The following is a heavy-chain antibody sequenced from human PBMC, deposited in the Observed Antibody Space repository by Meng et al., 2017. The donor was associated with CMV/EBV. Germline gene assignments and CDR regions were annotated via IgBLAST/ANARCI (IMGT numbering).Heavy chain of an antibody. CDR3: AKDLTLPTLYGMDV. Sequence: GESLKISCAASGFTFSDYYMTWIRQAPGKGLEWVSSISSSGLSIYYADSLKGRFTISRDNTKNSLYLQMNGLRAEDAAVYHCAKDLTLPTLYGMDVWGQGTAVTVSS. CDR1: GFTFSDYY. CDR2: ISSSGLSI. J-gene: IGHJ6*02. V-gene: IGHV3-11*01.